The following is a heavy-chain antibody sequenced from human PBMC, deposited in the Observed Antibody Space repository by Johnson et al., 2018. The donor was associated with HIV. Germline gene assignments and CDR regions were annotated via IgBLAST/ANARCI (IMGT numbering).Heavy chain of an antibody. V-gene: IGHV3-20*04. CDR3: ARDPVFCAGGTCYSNVFDI. D-gene: IGHD2-15*01. CDR1: GFNFDDYG. CDR2: INWNGGST. J-gene: IGHJ3*02. Sequence: VESVESGGGVVRPGESLRLSCTVSGFNFDDYGMSWVRQAPGKGLEWVSGINWNGGSTTYADSVMGRFTVSRDNAKSSLYLQMNSLRAEDTALYFCARDPVFCAGGTCYSNVFDIWGQGTMVTVSS.